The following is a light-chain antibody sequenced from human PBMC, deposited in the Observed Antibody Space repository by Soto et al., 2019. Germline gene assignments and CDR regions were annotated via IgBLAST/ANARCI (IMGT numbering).Light chain of an antibody. Sequence: DIRMTQSPSSLSASVGDRVTITCRASQGISNHLAWYQQKPGNVPKLLIYAASTLQSGVPSRFSGSGSGTDFTLTIGSLQPEDVATYYCQKYDSAPRTFGPGTKVDL. CDR3: QKYDSAPRT. J-gene: IGKJ3*01. CDR2: AAS. CDR1: QGISNH. V-gene: IGKV1-27*01.